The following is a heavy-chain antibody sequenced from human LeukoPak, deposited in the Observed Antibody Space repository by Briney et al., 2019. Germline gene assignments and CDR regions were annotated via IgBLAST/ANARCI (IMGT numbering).Heavy chain of an antibody. CDR2: INPNSGGT. J-gene: IGHJ4*02. CDR1: GYTFTGYY. CDR3: ARVPRRDFWSGYYLLNFDY. V-gene: IGHV1-2*02. Sequence: ASVKVSCKASGYTFTGYYMHWVRQAPGQGLEWMGWINPNSGGTNYAQKFQGRVTMTRDTSISTAYMELSRLRSDDTAVYYCARVPRRDFWSGYYLLNFDYWGQGTLVTVSS. D-gene: IGHD3-3*01.